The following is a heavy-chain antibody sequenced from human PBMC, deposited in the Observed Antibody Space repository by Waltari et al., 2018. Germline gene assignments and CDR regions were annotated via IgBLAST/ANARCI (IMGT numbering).Heavy chain of an antibody. CDR3: ARDGGYDEEGAFDI. D-gene: IGHD5-12*01. CDR1: GYSISSGYY. CDR2: IYHSGST. Sequence: QVQLQESGPGLVTPSETLSLTCAVSGYSISSGYYWGWIRQPPGKGLEWIGSIYHSGSTYYNPSLKSRVTISVDTSKNQFALKLSSVTAADTAVYYCARDGGYDEEGAFDIWGQGTMVTVSS. V-gene: IGHV4-38-2*02. J-gene: IGHJ3*02.